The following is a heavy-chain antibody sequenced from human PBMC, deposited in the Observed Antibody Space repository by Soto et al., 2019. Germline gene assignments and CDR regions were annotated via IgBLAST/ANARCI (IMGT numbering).Heavy chain of an antibody. J-gene: IGHJ4*02. V-gene: IGHV4-31*02. Sequence: LSLTRTVSGGSIIRGGYYWSLIRQHPGKGLESIGYMYYRGSTYYNPSLKSRVTISIDTSKNQFSLNLSSVTAADTAVYYCARGSPPFFYSSGSHHPYFYFWGQGTLVSVSS. CDR3: ARGSPPFFYSSGSHHPYFYF. CDR2: MYYRGST. D-gene: IGHD3-22*01. CDR1: GGSIIRGGYY.